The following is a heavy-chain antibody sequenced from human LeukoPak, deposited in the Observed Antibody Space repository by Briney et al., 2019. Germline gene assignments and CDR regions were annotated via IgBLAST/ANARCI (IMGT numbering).Heavy chain of an antibody. D-gene: IGHD6-19*01. CDR2: ISYSRSS. CDR1: RASITTYY. J-gene: IGHJ4*02. V-gene: IGHV4-59*01. CDR3: TRGERLGLDS. Sequence: PSETLSLTCTVSRASITTYYWSWIRQSPGKGLEWIGYISYSRSSNYNPSLKSRVTISVDTSKNQFSLELTSVTAADTAVYYCTRGERLGLDSWGQGTLVTVSS.